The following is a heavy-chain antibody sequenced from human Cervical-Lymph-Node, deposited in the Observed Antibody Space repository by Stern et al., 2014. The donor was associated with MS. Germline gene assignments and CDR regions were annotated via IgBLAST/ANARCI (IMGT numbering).Heavy chain of an antibody. CDR1: GYIFTSDD. J-gene: IGHJ5*02. D-gene: IGHD1-26*01. Sequence: VQLVQSEAEVKKPGASVKVSCKTSGYIFTSDDINWVRQAAGQGLEWMGWMNQDSGDTGFAQQFRGRVTLNRAIYTNTAYTEVTNWRAEDTAMYCCTKAWESWGQGTLITVSS. V-gene: IGHV1-8*01. CDR2: MNQDSGDT. CDR3: TKAWES.